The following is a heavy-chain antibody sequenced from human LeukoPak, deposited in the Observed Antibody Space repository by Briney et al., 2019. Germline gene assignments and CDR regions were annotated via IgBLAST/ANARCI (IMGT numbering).Heavy chain of an antibody. D-gene: IGHD3-22*01. V-gene: IGHV3-33*01. CDR3: ARAAYDSSGYLTL. CDR2: IWYDGTNK. CDR1: GFTFSSYG. Sequence: PGGSLRLSCAASGFTFSSYGMHWVRQAPGKGLEWVAVIWYDGTNKYYADSVKGRFTISRDNSKNTLYLQMNSLRSEDTALYYCARAAYDSSGYLTLWGQGPLVTVSS. J-gene: IGHJ4*02.